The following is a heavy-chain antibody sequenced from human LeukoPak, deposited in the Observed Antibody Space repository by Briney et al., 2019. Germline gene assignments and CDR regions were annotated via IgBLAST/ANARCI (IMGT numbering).Heavy chain of an antibody. CDR1: GFSIMNSA. Sequence: GGSLRLSCAASGFSIMNSAMNWVRQAPGKGLEWVSAINGIAINTVYADSVKGRFTISRDYSKNTLYLQMNNLRVEDTAVYYRLARSLVEVSGNYYMDVWGKGTTVSVSS. CDR3: LARSLVEVSGNYYMDV. D-gene: IGHD1-26*01. CDR2: INGIAINT. J-gene: IGHJ6*03. V-gene: IGHV3-23*01.